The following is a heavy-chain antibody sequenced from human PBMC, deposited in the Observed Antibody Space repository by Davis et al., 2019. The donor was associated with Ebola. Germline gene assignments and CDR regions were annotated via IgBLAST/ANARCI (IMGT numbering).Heavy chain of an antibody. Sequence: GESLKISCEASGFTFDDYVMTWVRQGPGKGLEWVSRIHWNGGSTGYGDSVKGRFTISRDNAKNSLYLQMNNLTADDTALYYCVRGCGGDCYPPVDYWGQGTLVTVSS. CDR3: VRGCGGDCYPPVDY. D-gene: IGHD2-21*01. V-gene: IGHV3-20*04. J-gene: IGHJ4*02. CDR2: IHWNGGST. CDR1: GFTFDDYV.